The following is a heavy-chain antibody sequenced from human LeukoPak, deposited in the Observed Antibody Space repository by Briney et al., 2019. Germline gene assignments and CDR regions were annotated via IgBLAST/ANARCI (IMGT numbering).Heavy chain of an antibody. Sequence: GGSLRLSCAASGFTFSSYAMTWVRQAPGKGLEWVSAISDSGGTTYYADSVKGRFTISRDNSENTLYLQMNSLKDEDTAVYYCAKRSTGVWGQGTLVTVSS. CDR2: ISDSGGTT. J-gene: IGHJ4*02. D-gene: IGHD7-27*01. CDR1: GFTFSSYA. CDR3: AKRSTGV. V-gene: IGHV3-23*01.